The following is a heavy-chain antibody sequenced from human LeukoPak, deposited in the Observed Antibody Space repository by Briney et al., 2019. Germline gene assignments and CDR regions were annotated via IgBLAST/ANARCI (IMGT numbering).Heavy chain of an antibody. CDR2: ISSSSSYI. J-gene: IGHJ4*02. D-gene: IGHD1-1*01. Sequence: GGSLRLSCAASGFTFSSYSMNWVRQAPGKGLEWVSSISSSSSYIYYADSVKGRFTIPRDNAKNSLYLQMNSLRAEDTAVYYCARDFSNCFDYWGQGTLVTVSS. V-gene: IGHV3-21*01. CDR3: ARDFSNCFDY. CDR1: GFTFSSYS.